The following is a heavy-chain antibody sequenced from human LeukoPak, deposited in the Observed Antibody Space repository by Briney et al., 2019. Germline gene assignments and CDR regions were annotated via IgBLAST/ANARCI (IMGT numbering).Heavy chain of an antibody. Sequence: GGSLRLSCAASGFIFSSYSMNWVRQAPGKGLEWVSSISSSSNFMYYADSVKGRFTISRDNAKNSLYLQMNSLRAEDTAVYFCARELSGTLPFDYWGQGTLVTVSS. D-gene: IGHD1-26*01. CDR3: ARELSGTLPFDY. J-gene: IGHJ4*02. V-gene: IGHV3-21*01. CDR2: ISSSSNFM. CDR1: GFIFSSYS.